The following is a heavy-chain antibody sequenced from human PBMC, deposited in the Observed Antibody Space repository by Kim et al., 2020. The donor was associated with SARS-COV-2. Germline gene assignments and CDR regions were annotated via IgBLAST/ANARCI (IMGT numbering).Heavy chain of an antibody. Sequence: GGSLRLSCAASGFTFSSYAMSWVRQAPGKGLEWVSAISGSGGSTYYADSVKGRFTISRDNSKNTLYLQMNSLRAEDTAVYYCAKDSTVWFGELLDYWGQGTLVTVSS. V-gene: IGHV3-23*01. J-gene: IGHJ4*02. CDR3: AKDSTVWFGELLDY. D-gene: IGHD3-10*01. CDR1: GFTFSSYA. CDR2: ISGSGGST.